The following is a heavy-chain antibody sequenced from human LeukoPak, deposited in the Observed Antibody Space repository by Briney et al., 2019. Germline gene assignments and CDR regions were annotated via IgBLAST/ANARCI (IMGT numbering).Heavy chain of an antibody. CDR1: GGSISGYY. J-gene: IGHJ3*02. V-gene: IGHV4-31*03. D-gene: IGHD3-22*01. CDR3: ARDNVGESGYYCGDVGTYAFDI. Sequence: PSETLSLTCNVSGGSISGYYWSWIRQHPGKGLEWIGYIYYSGSTYYNPSLKSRVTISVDTSKNQFSLKLSSVTAADTAVYYCARDNVGESGYYCGDVGTYAFDIWGQGTMVTVSS. CDR2: IYYSGST.